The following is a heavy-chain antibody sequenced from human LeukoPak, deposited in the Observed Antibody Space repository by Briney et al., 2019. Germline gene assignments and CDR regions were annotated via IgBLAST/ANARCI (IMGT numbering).Heavy chain of an antibody. CDR2: IYSGGST. CDR3: ARDHYYDSSGYLAAFDI. Sequence: HPGGSLRLSCAASGFTISSNYMSWVRQAPGKGLEWVSVIYSGGSTYYADSVKGRFTISRDSSKNTLYLQMNSLRAEDTAVYYCARDHYYDSSGYLAAFDIWGQGTMVSVSS. D-gene: IGHD3-22*01. CDR1: GFTISSNY. J-gene: IGHJ3*02. V-gene: IGHV3-66*01.